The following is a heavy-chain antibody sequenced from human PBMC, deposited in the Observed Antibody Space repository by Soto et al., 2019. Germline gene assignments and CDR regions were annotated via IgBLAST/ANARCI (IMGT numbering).Heavy chain of an antibody. D-gene: IGHD3-10*01. CDR2: IRSKDYGGTA. V-gene: IGHV3-49*03. CDR3: TRDAFAQYYYFDY. Sequence: SLRLSCTVSGFTFGDYAMSWFRQAPGKGLEWVGFIRSKDYGGTAEYAASVKGRFTISRDDSKSIAYLQMNSLKTEDAAVYFCTRDAFAQYYYFDYWGQGTLVTVSS. CDR1: GFTFGDYA. J-gene: IGHJ4*02.